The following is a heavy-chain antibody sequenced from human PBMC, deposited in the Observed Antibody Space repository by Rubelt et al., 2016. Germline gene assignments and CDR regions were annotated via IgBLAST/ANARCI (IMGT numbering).Heavy chain of an antibody. Sequence: QVQLQQWGAGLLKPSETLSLTCAVYGGSFSGYYWSWIRQPPGKGLEWIGEINHSGSTDNNPSLKSRVTIAVTTLKDRSARKLCLVTAADTVVYYCARGRRGSSSWLGRDYYGMDVWGQGTTVTVSS. V-gene: IGHV4-34*01. D-gene: IGHD6-13*01. CDR1: GGSFSGYY. CDR3: ARGRRGSSSWLGRDYYGMDV. CDR2: INHSGST. J-gene: IGHJ6*02.